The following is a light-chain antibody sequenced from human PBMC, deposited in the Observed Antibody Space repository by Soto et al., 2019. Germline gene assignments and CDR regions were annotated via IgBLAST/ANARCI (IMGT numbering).Light chain of an antibody. CDR1: QSISNY. CDR3: QQSYSGVT. Sequence: DIQMTQSPSSLSASVGDRVTITCRASQSISNYLNWYQQKPGKAPKLLIYAASSLQSGVPSRFSGSGSGTDFTLTISSLQPEDFATYYCQQSYSGVTFGPGTKVEIK. V-gene: IGKV1-39*01. CDR2: AAS. J-gene: IGKJ3*01.